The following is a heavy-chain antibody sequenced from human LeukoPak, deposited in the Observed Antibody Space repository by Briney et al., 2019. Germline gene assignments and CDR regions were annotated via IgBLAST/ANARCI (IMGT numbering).Heavy chain of an antibody. J-gene: IGHJ4*02. CDR1: GFIFSGYG. Sequence: GRSLRLSCAASGFIFSGYGMHWVRQAPGKGLEWVAVISYDGSKKYYADSVKGRFTISRDNSKNSLYLQMNSLRTEDTAVYYCVGLDFDYWGQGTLVTVSS. CDR2: ISYDGSKK. D-gene: IGHD2-2*03. CDR3: VGLDFDY. V-gene: IGHV3-30-3*01.